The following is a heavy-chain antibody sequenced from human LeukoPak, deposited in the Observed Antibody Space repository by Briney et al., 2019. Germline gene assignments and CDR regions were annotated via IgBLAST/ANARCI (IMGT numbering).Heavy chain of an antibody. D-gene: IGHD1-1*01. V-gene: IGHV3-74*01. CDR2: INTDGRTT. J-gene: IGHJ4*02. CDR1: GFTFSSFW. Sequence: GGSLRLSCAASGFTFSSFWMHWVRQAPGKGLAWVSRINTDGRTTVYADSVKGRFTIFRDNAKNTLYLQMTSLSAEDTAVYYCTRDTTTFDYWGQGTLVTVSS. CDR3: TRDTTTFDY.